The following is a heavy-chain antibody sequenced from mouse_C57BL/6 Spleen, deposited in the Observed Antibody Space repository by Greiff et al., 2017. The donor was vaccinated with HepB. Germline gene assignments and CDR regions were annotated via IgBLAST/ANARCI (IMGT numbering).Heavy chain of an antibody. CDR1: GYSITSGYD. Sequence: VQLQQSGPGMVKPSQSLSLTCTVTGYSITSGYDWHWIRHFPGNKLAWMGYISYSGSTNYNPSLKSRISITHDTSKNHFFLKLNSVTTEDTATYYCARDDYDYGAWFAYWGQGTLVTVSA. V-gene: IGHV3-1*01. J-gene: IGHJ3*01. CDR3: ARDDYDYGAWFAY. CDR2: ISYSGST. D-gene: IGHD2-4*01.